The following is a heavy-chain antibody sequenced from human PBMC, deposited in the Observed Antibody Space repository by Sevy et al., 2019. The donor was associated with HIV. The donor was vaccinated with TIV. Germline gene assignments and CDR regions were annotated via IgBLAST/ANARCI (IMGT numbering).Heavy chain of an antibody. Sequence: ASVKVSCKASGFTFTSSAVQWVRQARGQRLEWIGWIVVGSGNTNYAQKFQERVTITREMSTSTAYMGLSSLRSEDTAVYYCAASYDSSGYYFYYSPSNYGMDVWGQGTTVTVSS. CDR2: IVVGSGNT. V-gene: IGHV1-58*01. J-gene: IGHJ6*02. CDR1: GFTFTSSA. D-gene: IGHD3-22*01. CDR3: AASYDSSGYYFYYSPSNYGMDV.